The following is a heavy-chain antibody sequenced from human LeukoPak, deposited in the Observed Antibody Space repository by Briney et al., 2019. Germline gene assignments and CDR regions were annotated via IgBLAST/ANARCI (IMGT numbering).Heavy chain of an antibody. CDR3: ATVDTDDAFDI. V-gene: IGHV4-59*01. D-gene: IGHD5-18*01. CDR1: GGSISSYY. Sequence: SETLSLTCTVSGGSISSYYWSWIRQPPGKGLEGIGYIYYSGSTNYNPSPKSRVTISVDTSKNQFSLKLSSVTAADTAVYYCATVDTDDAFDIWGQGTMVTVSS. J-gene: IGHJ3*02. CDR2: IYYSGST.